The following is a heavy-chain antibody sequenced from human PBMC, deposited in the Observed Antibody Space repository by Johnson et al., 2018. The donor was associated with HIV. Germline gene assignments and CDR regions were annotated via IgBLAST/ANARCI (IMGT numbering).Heavy chain of an antibody. J-gene: IGHJ3*02. V-gene: IGHV3-74*01. CDR2: VNSDGSSL. D-gene: IGHD3-22*01. CDR3: AKEQPYYYDNRHAFDI. CDR1: GFTFSNYW. Sequence: VQLVESGGGVVQPEGSLRLSCTGSGFTFSNYWMHWVRQAPGKGLVWVSRVNSDGSSLSYADSVKGRFTISRDNSKNTLYLQMNSLRPDDTAVYFCAKEQPYYYDNRHAFDIWGQGTMVTVSS.